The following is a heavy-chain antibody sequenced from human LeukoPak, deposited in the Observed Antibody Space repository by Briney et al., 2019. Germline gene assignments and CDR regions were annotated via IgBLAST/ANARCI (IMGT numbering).Heavy chain of an antibody. Sequence: GGSLRLSCAASGFTFSSYGMHWVRQAPGKGLEWVAVISYDGSNKYYADSVKGRFTISRDNSKNTLYLQTNSLRAEDTAVYYCAKDRSSSWTLDYWGQGTLVTVSS. D-gene: IGHD6-13*01. CDR2: ISYDGSNK. CDR1: GFTFSSYG. CDR3: AKDRSSSWTLDY. V-gene: IGHV3-30*18. J-gene: IGHJ4*02.